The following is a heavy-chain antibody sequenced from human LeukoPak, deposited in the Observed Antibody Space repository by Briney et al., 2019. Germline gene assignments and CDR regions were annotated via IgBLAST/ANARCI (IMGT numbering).Heavy chain of an antibody. CDR3: ARETVAGTFDY. CDR2: ISPTSDIV. J-gene: IGHJ4*02. CDR1: GLTLSEYY. D-gene: IGHD1-1*01. Sequence: AGGSLRLSCAASGLTLSEYYMSWIRQAPGKGLEWVADISPTSDIVWYGDSAKGRFTISRDYAKDSLYLQMNSLGAEDTAVYYCARETVAGTFDYWSQGTLVTVSS. V-gene: IGHV3-11*01.